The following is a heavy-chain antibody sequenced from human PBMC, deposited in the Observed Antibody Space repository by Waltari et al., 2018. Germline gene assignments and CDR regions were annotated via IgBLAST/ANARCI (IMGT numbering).Heavy chain of an antibody. J-gene: IGHJ4*02. CDR3: ARGTTPRYYCSGGSCYSAYYGY. D-gene: IGHD2-15*01. CDR1: GGSFSGYY. Sequence: QVQLQQWGAGLLKPSETLSLTCAVYGGSFSGYYWSWIRQPPGTGLEWIGEINHSGSTNYNPSLKSRVTISVDTSKNQFSLKLSSVTAADTAVYYCARGTTPRYYCSGGSCYSAYYGYWGQGTLVTVSS. V-gene: IGHV4-34*01. CDR2: INHSGST.